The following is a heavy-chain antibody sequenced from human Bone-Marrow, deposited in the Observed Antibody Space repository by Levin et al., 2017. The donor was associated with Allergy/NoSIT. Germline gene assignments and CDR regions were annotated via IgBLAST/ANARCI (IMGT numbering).Heavy chain of an antibody. Sequence: PSETLSLTCAVSGGSFTSGGFSWGWIRRPPGKRLEWIGYSYQTGTTYFNPSLESRVTISLDRPNNQFSLKIQSVTAADTAVYHCVRGNSWGDSHYFDHWGQGILATVSS. CDR2: SYQTGTT. D-gene: IGHD2-21*02. CDR3: VRGNSWGDSHYFDH. J-gene: IGHJ4*02. CDR1: GGSFTSGGFS. V-gene: IGHV4-30-2*01.